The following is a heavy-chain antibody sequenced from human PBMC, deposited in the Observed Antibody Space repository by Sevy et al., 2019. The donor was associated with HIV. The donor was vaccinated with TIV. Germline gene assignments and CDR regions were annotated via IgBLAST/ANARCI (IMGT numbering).Heavy chain of an antibody. CDR3: ARRDDSGCYHPIDH. V-gene: IGHV5-51*01. Sequence: GESLKISCKASGYSFTNYWIGWVRQMPGKGLEWMGIIYPGDSDTKYSPSFQGQVTISADKSISTAYLQWSSLKASDTAMYYCARRDDSGCYHPIDHWGQGTLVTVSS. D-gene: IGHD1-26*01. CDR2: IYPGDSDT. J-gene: IGHJ4*02. CDR1: GYSFTNYW.